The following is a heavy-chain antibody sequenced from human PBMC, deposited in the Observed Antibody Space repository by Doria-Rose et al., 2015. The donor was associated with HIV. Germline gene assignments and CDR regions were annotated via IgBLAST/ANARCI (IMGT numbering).Heavy chain of an antibody. Sequence: SGPVLVKPTETLTLTCTVSGVSLSSPGMGVSWIRQPPGKALEWLANSFSDDESSYTSSLNSRLTIPRGTSKSQVVLTMTDMDPVDTATYYCARIKSSRWYHKYYFDFWGQGTLVIVSA. CDR2: SFSDDES. CDR1: GVSLSSPGMG. V-gene: IGHV2-26*01. CDR3: ARIKSSRWYHKYYFDF. J-gene: IGHJ4*02. D-gene: IGHD6-13*01.